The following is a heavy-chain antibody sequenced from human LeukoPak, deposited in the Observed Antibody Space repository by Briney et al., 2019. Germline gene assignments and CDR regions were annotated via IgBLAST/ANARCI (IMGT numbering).Heavy chain of an antibody. CDR3: ARDLAAAGTWWFDP. V-gene: IGHV1-69*06. CDR1: GGTFSSYA. CDR2: IIPIFGTA. J-gene: IGHJ5*02. Sequence: GASVKVSCKASGGTFSSYAISWVRQAPGQGLEWMGGIIPIFGTANYAQKFQGRVTITADKSTSTAYMELSSLRPEDTAVYYCARDLAAAGTWWFDPWGQGTLVTVSS. D-gene: IGHD6-13*01.